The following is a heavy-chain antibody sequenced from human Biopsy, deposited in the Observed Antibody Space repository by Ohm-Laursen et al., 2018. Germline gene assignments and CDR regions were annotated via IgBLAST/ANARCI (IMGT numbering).Heavy chain of an antibody. J-gene: IGHJ5*02. CDR2: INAKIGDT. V-gene: IGHV1-2*02. Sequence: SVKVSCKASGYTFTGYHVHWVRQAPGHGLEWMGWINAKIGDTNYAQKFQGRVTMTRDTSISTAYVDLSSLRSDDTAVYYCTRGGYYYDSLAYYYWFDPWGQGTLVTVSS. CDR3: TRGGYYYDSLAYYYWFDP. D-gene: IGHD3-22*01. CDR1: GYTFTGYH.